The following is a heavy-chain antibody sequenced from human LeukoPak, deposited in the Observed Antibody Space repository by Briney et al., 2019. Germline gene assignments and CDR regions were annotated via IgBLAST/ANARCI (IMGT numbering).Heavy chain of an antibody. Sequence: GGSLRLSCAASGFTFSGSAMHWVRQASGKGLEWVGRIRSKANSYATAYAASVKGRFTISRDDSKNTAYLQMNSLKTEDTAVYYCTRRVLGYCSGGSCYGDAFVIWGQGTMVTVSS. V-gene: IGHV3-73*01. D-gene: IGHD2-15*01. CDR3: TRRVLGYCSGGSCYGDAFVI. J-gene: IGHJ3*02. CDR2: IRSKANSYAT. CDR1: GFTFSGSA.